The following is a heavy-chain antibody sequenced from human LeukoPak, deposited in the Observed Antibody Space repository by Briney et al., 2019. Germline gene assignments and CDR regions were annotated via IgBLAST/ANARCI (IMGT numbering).Heavy chain of an antibody. D-gene: IGHD3-10*01. CDR1: GGSISSYY. V-gene: IGHV4-59*12. Sequence: SETLSLTCTVSGGSISSYYWSWVRQPPGEGLEWIGYIYYSGNTYNNPSLKSRVTISVDTSKNQFSLKLSSVTAADTAVYYCAREMVRGVWFDPWGQGTLVTVSS. CDR2: IYYSGNT. CDR3: AREMVRGVWFDP. J-gene: IGHJ5*02.